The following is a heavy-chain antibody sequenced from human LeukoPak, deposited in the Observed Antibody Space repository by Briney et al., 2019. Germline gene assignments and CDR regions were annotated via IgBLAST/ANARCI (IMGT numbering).Heavy chain of an antibody. D-gene: IGHD2-2*01. CDR2: IIPIFGTA. J-gene: IGHJ3*02. V-gene: IGHV1-69*13. CDR3: ARGYCSSTSCSWHAFDI. Sequence: ASVKVSCKASGGTFSSYAISWVRQAPGRGLEWMGGIIPIFGTANYAQKFQGRVTFTADESTSTAYMELSSLRSEDTAVYYCARGYCSSTSCSWHAFDIWGQGTMVTVSS. CDR1: GGTFSSYA.